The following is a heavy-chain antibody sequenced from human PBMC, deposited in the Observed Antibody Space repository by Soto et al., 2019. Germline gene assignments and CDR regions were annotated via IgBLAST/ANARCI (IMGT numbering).Heavy chain of an antibody. CDR1: GFIFSEST. Sequence: EVQLVESGGGLVQPGGSLRLSCSASGFIFSESTIYWVRQVPGKGLEAISAVSTSGRSTYYAYSVKDRFTICRDKSKNTRLYQMCSLRPEDTAIYYCMKQAPGVYVVAFDYWGHGTQVTVAS. D-gene: IGHD2-15*01. CDR2: VSTSGRST. V-gene: IGHV3-64*05. J-gene: IGHJ4*01. CDR3: MKQAPGVYVVAFDY.